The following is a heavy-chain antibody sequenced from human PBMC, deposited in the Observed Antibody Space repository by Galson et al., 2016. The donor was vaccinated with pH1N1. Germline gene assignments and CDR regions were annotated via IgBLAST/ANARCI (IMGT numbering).Heavy chain of an antibody. D-gene: IGHD4-17*01. CDR1: GFTFDAFA. Sequence: SLRLSCAASGFTFDAFAIHWVRQVPGEGLEWVSVITWNSHVIDYADSVKGRFTISRDNARNSLYLQMNNLRPEDSAFYFCAKDHCSHGDTNCFYFDLWGRGTLVTVSS. J-gene: IGHJ2*01. V-gene: IGHV3-9*01. CDR3: AKDHCSHGDTNCFYFDL. CDR2: ITWNSHVI.